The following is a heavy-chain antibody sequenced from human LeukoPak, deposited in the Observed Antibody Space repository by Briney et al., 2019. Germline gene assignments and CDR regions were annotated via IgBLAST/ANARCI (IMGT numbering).Heavy chain of an antibody. D-gene: IGHD3-22*01. CDR1: VYTFTSYG. CDR2: ISPYSGNT. J-gene: IGHJ4*02. Sequence: ASVKVSCKASVYTFTSYGISWVRQAPGQGLEWMGWISPYSGNTNYAQKLQGRVTMTTDPSTSTAYTELRSLRSDDTAVYYCARDGTWGRYYYDSTGYDYYFDYWGQGTLVTASS. V-gene: IGHV1-18*01. CDR3: ARDGTWGRYYYDSTGYDYYFDY.